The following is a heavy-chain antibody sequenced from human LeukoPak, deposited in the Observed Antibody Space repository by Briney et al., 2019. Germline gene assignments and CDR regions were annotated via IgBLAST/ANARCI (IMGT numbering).Heavy chain of an antibody. CDR2: ISGSSSYI. J-gene: IGHJ6*03. Sequence: GGSLRLSCAASGFTFSSYSMNGVRQAPGKGLEWVSSISGSSSYIYYADSVKGRFTISRDNAQNSLYLQMNSLRAEDTAVYYCARGGRDTYYYYYYMDVWGKGTTVTVSS. D-gene: IGHD2-15*01. CDR1: GFTFSSYS. V-gene: IGHV3-21*01. CDR3: ARGGRDTYYYYYYMDV.